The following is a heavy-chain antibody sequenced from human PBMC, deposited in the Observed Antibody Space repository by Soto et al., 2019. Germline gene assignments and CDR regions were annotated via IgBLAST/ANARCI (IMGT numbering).Heavy chain of an antibody. CDR3: AKDRGWYFDY. D-gene: IGHD2-15*01. CDR2: ISGSGGST. CDR1: GGSFSGYY. V-gene: IGHV3-23*01. J-gene: IGHJ4*02. Sequence: LSLTCAVYGGSFSGYYCSWIRQPPGKGLEWVSAISGSGGSTYYADSVKGRFTISRDNSKNTLYLQMNSLRAEDTAVYYCAKDRGWYFDYWGQGTLVTSPQ.